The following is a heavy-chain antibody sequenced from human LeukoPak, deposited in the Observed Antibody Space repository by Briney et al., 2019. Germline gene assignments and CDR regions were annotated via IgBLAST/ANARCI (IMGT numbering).Heavy chain of an antibody. J-gene: IGHJ5*02. D-gene: IGHD1-26*01. Sequence: GGSLRLSCAASGFTFSSYAMHWVRQAPGKGLEWVAVISYDGSNKYYADSVKGRFTISRDNSKNTLYLQMNSLRAEDTAVYYCAAHSGSGWFDPWGQGTLVTVSS. CDR3: AAHSGSGWFDP. CDR1: GFTFSSYA. V-gene: IGHV3-30*04. CDR2: ISYDGSNK.